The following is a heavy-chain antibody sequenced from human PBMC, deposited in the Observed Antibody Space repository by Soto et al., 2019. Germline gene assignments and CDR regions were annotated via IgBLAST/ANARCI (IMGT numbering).Heavy chain of an antibody. V-gene: IGHV3-30*18. Sequence: QVQLVESGGGVVQPGRSLRLSCAASGFTFSSYGMHWVRQAPGKGLEWVAVISYDGSNKYYADSVKGRFTISRDNSKNTLYLQMNSLRAEDTAVYYCAKAHSSGWYGGYFQHWGQGTLVTVSS. CDR3: AKAHSSGWYGGYFQH. J-gene: IGHJ1*01. CDR2: ISYDGSNK. D-gene: IGHD6-19*01. CDR1: GFTFSSYG.